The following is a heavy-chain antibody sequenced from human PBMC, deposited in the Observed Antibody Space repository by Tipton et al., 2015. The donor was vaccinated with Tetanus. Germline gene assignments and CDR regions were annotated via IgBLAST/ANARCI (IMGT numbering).Heavy chain of an antibody. CDR3: ARVRRGATTDLDY. CDR2: IYTSGST. Sequence: TPSLTCTVSGGSISSNYWSWIRQPAGKGLEWIGRIYTSGSTNYNPSLKSRVTMSLDTSKNQFSLKLSSVTAADTAVYYCARVRRGATTDLDYWGQGTLVTVSS. V-gene: IGHV4-4*07. CDR1: GGSISSNY. J-gene: IGHJ4*02. D-gene: IGHD5-12*01.